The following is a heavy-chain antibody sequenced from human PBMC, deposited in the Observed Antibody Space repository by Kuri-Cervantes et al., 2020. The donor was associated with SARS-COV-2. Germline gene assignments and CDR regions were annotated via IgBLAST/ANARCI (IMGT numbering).Heavy chain of an antibody. CDR2: IYYSGST. Sequence: ESLKISCTVSGGSISSSSYYWGWIRQPPGKGLEWIGSIYYSGSTYYNPSLKSRVTISVDTSKNQFSLKLSSVTAADTAVYYCARQMMSSTTIFGVVITRNWFDPWGQGTLVTVSS. CDR3: ARQMMSSTTIFGVVITRNWFDP. J-gene: IGHJ5*02. V-gene: IGHV4-39*01. D-gene: IGHD3-3*01. CDR1: GGSISSSSYY.